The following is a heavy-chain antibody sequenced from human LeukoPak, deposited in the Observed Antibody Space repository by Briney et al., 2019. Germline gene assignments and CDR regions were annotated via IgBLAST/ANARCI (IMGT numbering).Heavy chain of an antibody. CDR2: IYHSGST. CDR3: ARATGEDTKRFDY. Sequence: PSGTLSLTCAVSGGSISSSNWWSWVRPPPGKGLEWIGEIYHSGSTNYNPSLKSRVTISVDKSKNQFSLKLSSVTAADTAVYYCARATGEDTKRFDYWGQGTLVTVSS. J-gene: IGHJ4*02. V-gene: IGHV4-4*02. D-gene: IGHD1-1*01. CDR1: GGSISSSNW.